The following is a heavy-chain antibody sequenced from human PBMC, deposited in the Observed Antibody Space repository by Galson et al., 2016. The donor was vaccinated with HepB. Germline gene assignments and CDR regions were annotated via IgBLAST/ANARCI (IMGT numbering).Heavy chain of an antibody. Sequence: SLRLSCAASGYTFRSYSMNWVRQAPGKGLEWLSKIRSCGSIAFYADSVQGRFTISRDNAKNSLFLQMNSLTDGDTAVYYCARDAGGFISGSYYERVAFSIWGQGTMVTVSS. J-gene: IGHJ3*02. CDR2: IRSCGSIA. V-gene: IGHV3-48*02. CDR3: ARDAGGFISGSYYERVAFSI. CDR1: GYTFRSYS. D-gene: IGHD1-26*01.